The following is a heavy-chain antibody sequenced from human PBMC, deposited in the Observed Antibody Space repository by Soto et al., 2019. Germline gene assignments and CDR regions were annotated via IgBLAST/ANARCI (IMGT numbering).Heavy chain of an antibody. CDR3: ARDDDRPVNGLDM. V-gene: IGHV3-33*05. CDR1: GFTFSNYG. J-gene: IGHJ3*02. Sequence: QVQLVESGGGVVQPGRSLRLSCAASGFTFSNYGMHWVRQAPGKGLEWLAVIINDGSDGKYGDSVKGRVTISRDNSKNTLYLQINSLRVEDTAVYYCARDDDRPVNGLDMWGQGTVVTVSS. CDR2: IINDGSDG. D-gene: IGHD2-8*01.